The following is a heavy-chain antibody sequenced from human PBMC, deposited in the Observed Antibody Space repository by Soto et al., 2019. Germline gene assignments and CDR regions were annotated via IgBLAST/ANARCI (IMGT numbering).Heavy chain of an antibody. V-gene: IGHV3-53*01. Sequence: PGGSLRLSCAASGFTVSSNYMSWVRQAPGKGLEWVSVIYSGGSTYYADSVKGRFTISRDNSKNTLYLQMNSLRAEDTAVYYCARVVDSSGWPYFDYWGQGTLVTVSS. CDR1: GFTVSSNY. CDR3: ARVVDSSGWPYFDY. J-gene: IGHJ4*02. CDR2: IYSGGST. D-gene: IGHD6-19*01.